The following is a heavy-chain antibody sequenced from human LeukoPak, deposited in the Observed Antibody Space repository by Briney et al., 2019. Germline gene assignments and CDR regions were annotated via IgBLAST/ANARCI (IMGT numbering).Heavy chain of an antibody. CDR1: GFTFSNYA. CDR2: TSGSGGLT. D-gene: IGHD5-18*01. J-gene: IGHJ4*02. V-gene: IGHV3-23*01. CDR3: AKDGDNGYSYNIDY. Sequence: GGSLRLSCAASGFTFSNYAMSWVRQAPGKGLEWVSSTSGSGGLTYYADFVKGRFTISRDNSKHTLYMQMNSPRAEDTAVYYCAKDGDNGYSYNIDYWGPGTLITVSS.